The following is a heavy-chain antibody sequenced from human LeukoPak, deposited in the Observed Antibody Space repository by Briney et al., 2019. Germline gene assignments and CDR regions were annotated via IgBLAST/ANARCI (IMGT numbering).Heavy chain of an antibody. CDR1: GGSISSYY. CDR2: IYYSGST. D-gene: IGHD5-24*01. J-gene: IGHJ4*02. V-gene: IGHV4-59*08. CDR3: ARGARAGYNLEPFDY. Sequence: SQTLSLTCPGSGGSISSYYWSWLRQPPGKGLEWIGYIYYSGSTKYNPSHKSRVTISVDTSKNQFSLKLSSVTAADTAVYYCARGARAGYNLEPFDYWGQGTLVTVSS.